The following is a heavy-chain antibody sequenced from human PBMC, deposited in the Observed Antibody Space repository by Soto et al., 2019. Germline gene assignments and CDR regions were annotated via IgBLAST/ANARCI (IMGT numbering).Heavy chain of an antibody. CDR3: AKDRYLDHDSRGYLFDN. J-gene: IGHJ4*02. V-gene: IGHV3-23*01. CDR1: GFTFNIYA. Sequence: EVQLLESGGDLIQPGGSLRLSCAASGFTFNIYAMTWVRQAPGKGLEWVSAISRYGDITYYADSVEGRFSISRHNSKNTLYLQMNSLRAEDTAVYYCAKDRYLDHDSRGYLFDNWGQGTLVTVSS. CDR2: ISRYGDIT. D-gene: IGHD3-22*01.